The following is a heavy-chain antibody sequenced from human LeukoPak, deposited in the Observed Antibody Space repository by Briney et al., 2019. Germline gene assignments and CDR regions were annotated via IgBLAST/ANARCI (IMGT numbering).Heavy chain of an antibody. CDR2: IYSGDSDT. V-gene: IGHV5-51*01. D-gene: IGHD3-22*01. Sequence: PGESLKISCKGSGYSFTSYWIGWVRQMPGKGLEWMGIIYSGDSDTRYSPSFQGQVTISADRSISTAYLQWSSLKASDTAMYYCARPRDSSGSNFDYWGQGTLVTVSS. CDR3: ARPRDSSGSNFDY. J-gene: IGHJ4*02. CDR1: GYSFTSYW.